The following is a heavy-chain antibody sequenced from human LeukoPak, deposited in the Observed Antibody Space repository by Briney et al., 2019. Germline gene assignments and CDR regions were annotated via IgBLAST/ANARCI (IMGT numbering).Heavy chain of an antibody. Sequence: SETLSLTCTVSGGSISSYYWSWIRQPPGKGLEWIGYIYYSGSTNYNPSLKSRVTISVDTSKNQFSLKLSSVTAADTVVYYCARQYLFRERWLQLYAFDIWGQGTVVTVSS. CDR2: IYYSGST. V-gene: IGHV4-59*08. CDR3: ARQYLFRERWLQLYAFDI. D-gene: IGHD5-24*01. J-gene: IGHJ3*02. CDR1: GGSISSYY.